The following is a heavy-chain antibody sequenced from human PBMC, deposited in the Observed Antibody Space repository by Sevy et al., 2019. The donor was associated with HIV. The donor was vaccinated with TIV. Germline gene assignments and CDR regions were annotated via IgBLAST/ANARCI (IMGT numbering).Heavy chain of an antibody. V-gene: IGHV1-2*02. J-gene: IGHJ2*01. CDR1: GYTFTGYY. CDR2: INPNSGGT. Sequence: ASVKVSCKASGYTFTGYYMHWVRQAPGQGLEWMGWINPNSGGTNYAQKFQGRVTMTRDTSISTAYMELRRLRSDDTAVYYCATRSCSGGSCPFNWYFDLWGRGTLVTVSS. CDR3: ATRSCSGGSCPFNWYFDL. D-gene: IGHD2-15*01.